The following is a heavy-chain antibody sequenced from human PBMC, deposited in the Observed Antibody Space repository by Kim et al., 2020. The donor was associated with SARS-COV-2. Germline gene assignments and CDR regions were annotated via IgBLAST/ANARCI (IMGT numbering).Heavy chain of an antibody. CDR3: ARGPNYSPFDY. J-gene: IGHJ4*02. CDR2: R. V-gene: IGHV3-48*03. D-gene: IGHD4-4*01. Sequence: RYYAGSWEGRFTISRDNDKNSLFLQMNSLRAEDTAVYYCARGPNYSPFDYWGQGTLVTVSS.